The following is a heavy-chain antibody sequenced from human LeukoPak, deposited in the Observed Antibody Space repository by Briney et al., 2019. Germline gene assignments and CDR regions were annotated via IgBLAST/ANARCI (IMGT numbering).Heavy chain of an antibody. D-gene: IGHD6-19*01. CDR2: IYYSGST. V-gene: IGHV4-59*01. CDR1: GGSISNFF. CDR3: ARRSIAVAGYFP. J-gene: IGHJ5*02. Sequence: SETLSLTCSVSGGSISNFFWSWIRQPPGKGLEWIGYIYYSGSTNYNPSLKSRVTISVDTSKTQFSLKLSSVTAADTAVYYCARRSIAVAGYFPWGQGTLVTVSS.